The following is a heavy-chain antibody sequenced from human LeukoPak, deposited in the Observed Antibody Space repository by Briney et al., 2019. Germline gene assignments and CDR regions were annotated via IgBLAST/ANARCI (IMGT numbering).Heavy chain of an antibody. J-gene: IGHJ4*02. Sequence: GGSLRLSCVVSGLTFSNYGMHWVRQAPGKGLEWVAVIWHDGSHKYYADSVKGRFTISRDNSKQTLYLQMNSLRAEDTAVYYCATAPRTPNTYSGSYLRFDYWGQGTLVTVSS. V-gene: IGHV3-33*01. CDR3: ATAPRTPNTYSGSYLRFDY. D-gene: IGHD1-26*01. CDR1: GLTFSNYG. CDR2: IWHDGSHK.